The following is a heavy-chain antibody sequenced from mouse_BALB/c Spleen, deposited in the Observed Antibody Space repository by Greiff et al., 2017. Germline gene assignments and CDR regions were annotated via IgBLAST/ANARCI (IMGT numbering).Heavy chain of an antibody. CDR2: INPSNGRT. V-gene: IGHV1S81*02. Sequence: QVQLQQSGAELVKPGASVKLSCKASGYTFTSYWMHWVKQRPGQGLEWIGEINPSNGRTNYNEKFKSKATLTVDKSSSTAYMQLSSLTSEDSAVYYCARYYYGSIGYWGQGTTLTVSS. D-gene: IGHD1-1*01. J-gene: IGHJ2*01. CDR3: ARYYYGSIGY. CDR1: GYTFTSYW.